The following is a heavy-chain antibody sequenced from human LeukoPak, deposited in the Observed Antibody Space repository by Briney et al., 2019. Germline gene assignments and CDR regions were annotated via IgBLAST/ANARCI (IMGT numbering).Heavy chain of an antibody. Sequence: GGSLRLSCTASGFIFSSHEMNWVRQAPGKGLEWVSYIGSSGTTLYYADSVKGRFTISRDNARNSLYLQMNSLRAEDTATYYCARRFDLWGRGTLVTVPS. V-gene: IGHV3-48*03. CDR1: GFIFSSHE. CDR3: ARRFDL. CDR2: IGSSGTTL. J-gene: IGHJ2*01.